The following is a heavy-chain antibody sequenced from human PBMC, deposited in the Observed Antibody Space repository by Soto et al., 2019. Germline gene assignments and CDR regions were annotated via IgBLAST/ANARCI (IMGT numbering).Heavy chain of an antibody. D-gene: IGHD1-26*01. J-gene: IGHJ4*01. CDR1: GFTFSDHY. Sequence: PGGSQRLSCAASGFTFSDHYMDWVRQAPGKGLEWVGRIRNKANSYTTDYAASVKGRFTISRDDSKDSLYLQMNSLKTEDTAIYYCARDSGKGAYFDYGGHGTLATVSS. V-gene: IGHV3-72*01. CDR2: IRNKANSYTT. CDR3: ARDSGKGAYFDY.